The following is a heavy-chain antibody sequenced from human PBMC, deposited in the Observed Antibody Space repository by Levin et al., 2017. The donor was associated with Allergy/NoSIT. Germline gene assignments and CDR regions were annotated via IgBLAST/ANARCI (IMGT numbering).Heavy chain of an antibody. CDR1: GGSFSGYY. CDR3: ASGRRPGRLLDY. D-gene: IGHD1-14*01. J-gene: IGHJ4*02. Sequence: SQTLSLTCAVYGGSFSGYYWSWIRQPPGKGLEWIGEINHSGSTNYNPSLKSRVTISVDTSKNQFSLKLSFVTAADTAVDYCASGRRPGRLLDYWGQGTLVTVSS. V-gene: IGHV4-34*01. CDR2: INHSGST.